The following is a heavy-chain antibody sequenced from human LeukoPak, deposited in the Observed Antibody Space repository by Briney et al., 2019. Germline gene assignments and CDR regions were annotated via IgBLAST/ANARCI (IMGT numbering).Heavy chain of an antibody. CDR2: IITIFGTA. CDR3: ARGPPAPATFLPNYGMDV. D-gene: IGHD2-2*01. V-gene: IGHV1-69*01. J-gene: IGHJ6*02. Sequence: GASVKVSCKASGGTFSSYAISWVRQAPGQGLEWMGGIITIFGTANYAQKFQGRVTITAADSTSTASMELSSLRSEDTAVYYCARGPPAPATFLPNYGMDVWGQGTTVTVSS. CDR1: GGTFSSYA.